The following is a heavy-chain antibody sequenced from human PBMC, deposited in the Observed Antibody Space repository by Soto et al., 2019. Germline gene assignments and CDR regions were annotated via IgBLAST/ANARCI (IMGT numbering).Heavy chain of an antibody. V-gene: IGHV3-7*04. CDR2: IKPDGSVK. Sequence: EMHLVESGGGLVQPGGSLGLSCVASGFTFSSQWMSWVRQAPGKGLEWVASIKPDGSVKFYVESVKGRFTISRDNTENLLYLQMSGLRGDDTAVYYCARGYRWGQGTLVTVSS. J-gene: IGHJ5*02. CDR3: ARGYR. CDR1: GFTFSSQW.